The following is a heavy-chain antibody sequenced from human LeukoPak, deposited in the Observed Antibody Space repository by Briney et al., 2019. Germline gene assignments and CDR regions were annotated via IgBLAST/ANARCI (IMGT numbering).Heavy chain of an antibody. CDR2: ICGSGANT. V-gene: IGHV3-23*01. CDR3: ANYCISSSCSPRYGMDV. Sequence: GGSLRLSCAASGFSLSSYAMSWGRQAPGRGLEWDSAICGSGANTYYADSVKGRFTISRDNSKNTLYLQMNSLRAEDTAVYYCANYCISSSCSPRYGMDVWGQGTTVTVSS. CDR1: GFSLSSYA. D-gene: IGHD2-2*01. J-gene: IGHJ6*02.